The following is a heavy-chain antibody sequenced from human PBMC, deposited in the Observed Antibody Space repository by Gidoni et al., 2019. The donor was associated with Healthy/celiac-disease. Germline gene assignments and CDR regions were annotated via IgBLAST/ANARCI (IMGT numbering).Heavy chain of an antibody. CDR3: ARDPRELRYFDWLLAGSHFDY. CDR2: ISYDGSNK. CDR1: GFTFSRYA. Sequence: QVQLVESGGGVVQPGRSLRLSCAASGFTFSRYAMHWVRQAPGKGLEWVAVISYDGSNKYYADSVKGRFTISRDNSKNTLYLQMNSLRAEDTAVYYCARDPRELRYFDWLLAGSHFDYWGQGTLVTVSS. J-gene: IGHJ4*02. V-gene: IGHV3-30-3*01. D-gene: IGHD3-9*01.